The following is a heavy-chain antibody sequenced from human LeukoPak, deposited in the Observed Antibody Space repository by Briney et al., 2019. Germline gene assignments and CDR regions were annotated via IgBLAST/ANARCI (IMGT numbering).Heavy chain of an antibody. CDR2: IYHSGNT. V-gene: IGHV4-38-2*02. CDR1: GYSISNGYY. CDR3: ARDGYNLSLGLDY. D-gene: IGHD5-24*01. J-gene: IGHJ4*02. Sequence: SETLSLTCTVSGYSISNGYYWGWIRQPPGKGLEWIGSIYHSGNTFYNPSLKSRVTISVDTSKNQFSLKLSSVTAADTAVYYCARDGYNLSLGLDYWGQGTLVTVSS.